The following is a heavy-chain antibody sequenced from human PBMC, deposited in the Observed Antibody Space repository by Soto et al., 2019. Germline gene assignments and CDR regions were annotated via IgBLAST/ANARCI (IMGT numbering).Heavy chain of an antibody. V-gene: IGHV1-18*01. CDR1: GYTFTSYG. J-gene: IGHJ5*02. CDR2: ISAYNGNT. Sequence: ASVKVSCKASGYTFTSYGISWVRQAPGQGLEWMGWISAYNGNTNYAQKLQGRVTMTTDTSTSTAYMELRSLRSDDTAVYYCARVNGAPYYYGSGSYLWFAPWGQGTLVTVSS. D-gene: IGHD3-10*01. CDR3: ARVNGAPYYYGSGSYLWFAP.